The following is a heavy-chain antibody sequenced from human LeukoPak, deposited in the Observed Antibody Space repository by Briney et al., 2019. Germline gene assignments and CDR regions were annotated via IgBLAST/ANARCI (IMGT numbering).Heavy chain of an antibody. D-gene: IGHD4-17*01. V-gene: IGHV3-30*03. Sequence: TGGSLRRSCAASGFIFSSYGMHWVRQAPGKGLEWLAIISSDGNNKYYADSVKGRFSISRDNSRKTLYLQMNSLRPDDTAVYYCARQKITVTVSLDYWGQGTLVTVSS. CDR3: ARQKITVTVSLDY. CDR2: ISSDGNNK. CDR1: GFIFSSYG. J-gene: IGHJ4*02.